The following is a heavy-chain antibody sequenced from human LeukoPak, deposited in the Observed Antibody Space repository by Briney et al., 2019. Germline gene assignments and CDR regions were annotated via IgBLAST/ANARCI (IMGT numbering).Heavy chain of an antibody. V-gene: IGHV4-30-4*07. CDR2: IYYSGST. J-gene: IGHJ6*03. CDR1: GGSISSGGYS. CDR3: ARRLSGYTYGFRGYYNYYMDV. D-gene: IGHD5-18*01. Sequence: PSQTLSLTCAVSGGSISSGGYSWSWIRQPPGKGLEWIRYIYYSGSTYYNPSLKSRVTISVDTSKNQFSLKLSSVTAADTAVYYCARRLSGYTYGFRGYYNYYMDVWGKGTTVTVSS.